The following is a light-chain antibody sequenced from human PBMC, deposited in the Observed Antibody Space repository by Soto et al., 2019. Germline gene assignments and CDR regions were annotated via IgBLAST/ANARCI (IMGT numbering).Light chain of an antibody. J-gene: IGLJ1*01. CDR2: TDN. CDR3: AAWDGRLTGLYV. V-gene: IGLV1-44*01. CDR1: SSNIGINT. Sequence: QSVLSQPPSASGTPGQRFTISCSGSSSNIGINTVNWYQQVPGTAPKLLIYTDNQRPSGVPDRFSSSKSATSASLAISGLQSEDEADYYCAAWDGRLTGLYVFGTGTKVP.